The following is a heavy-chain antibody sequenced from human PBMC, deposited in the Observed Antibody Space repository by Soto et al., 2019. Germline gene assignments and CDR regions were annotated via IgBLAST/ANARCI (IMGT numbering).Heavy chain of an antibody. D-gene: IGHD3-22*01. Sequence: TLSLTCSVSGDSISSGGSSWSWIRQTPGKGLDWIGYLYHTGSTFYNPSLKSRVTLSIDMTNNHVSLILNSVTAADTAVYYCARVGPWVPYYYDSGPYTFENWFDPWGQGTLVTVSS. V-gene: IGHV4-30-2*01. J-gene: IGHJ5*02. CDR1: GDSISSGGSS. CDR2: LYHTGST. CDR3: ARVGPWVPYYYDSGPYTFENWFDP.